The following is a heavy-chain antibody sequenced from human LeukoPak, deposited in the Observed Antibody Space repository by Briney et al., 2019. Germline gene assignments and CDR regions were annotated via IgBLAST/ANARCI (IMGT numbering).Heavy chain of an antibody. V-gene: IGHV4-34*01. CDR1: GGSFSAYY. Sequence: SETLSPTCAVYGGSFSAYYWSWIRKPPGKGREGIGEINHRGSTNYNPSLKSRVTISVDTSKNQFSLKLSSMTAADTAVYYCARGEQLWSDRGFGYWGQGTLVTVSS. CDR3: ARGEQLWSDRGFGY. J-gene: IGHJ4*02. D-gene: IGHD5-18*01. CDR2: INHRGST.